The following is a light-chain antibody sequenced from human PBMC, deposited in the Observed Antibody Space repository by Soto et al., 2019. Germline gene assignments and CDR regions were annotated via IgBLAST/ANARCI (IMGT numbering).Light chain of an antibody. V-gene: IGKV3-20*01. J-gene: IGKJ1*01. CDR2: AAS. CDR3: QQYGSSPRT. CDR1: QSVSSSY. Sequence: EIVLTQSPGTLPLSPGERATLSCRASQSVSSSYLAWYQQKPGQAPRLLIYAASRRATGIPDRFSGSGSGTDFTLTISRLEPEDFAVYYCQQYGSSPRTFGQGTKVEIK.